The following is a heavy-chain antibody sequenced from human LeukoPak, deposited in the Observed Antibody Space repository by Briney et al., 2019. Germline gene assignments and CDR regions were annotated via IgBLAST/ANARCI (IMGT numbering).Heavy chain of an antibody. Sequence: SETLSLTCTVSGYSISSGYYWDWIRQPPGKGPEWIGTIYYSGRTYYNPSLKSRVTISIDTSKNQFSLKLTSVTAADTAVYYCARRRYYDSSGYLDWGQGTLLTVSS. CDR2: IYYSGRT. D-gene: IGHD3-22*01. CDR3: ARRRYYDSSGYLD. J-gene: IGHJ1*01. V-gene: IGHV4-38-2*02. CDR1: GYSISSGYY.